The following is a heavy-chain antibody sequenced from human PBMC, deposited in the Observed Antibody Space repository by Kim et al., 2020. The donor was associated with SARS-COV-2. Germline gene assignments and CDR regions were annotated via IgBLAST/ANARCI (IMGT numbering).Heavy chain of an antibody. CDR1: GYTFTGYY. J-gene: IGHJ4*02. CDR2: INPNSGGT. CDR3: ARDEGANIAALGY. V-gene: IGHV1-2*04. Sequence: ASVKVSCKASGYTFTGYYMHWVRQAPGQGLAWMGWINPNSGGTNYAQKFQGWVTMTRDTSISTAYMELSRLRSDDTAVYYCARDEGANIAALGYWGQGTLVTVSS. D-gene: IGHD6-6*01.